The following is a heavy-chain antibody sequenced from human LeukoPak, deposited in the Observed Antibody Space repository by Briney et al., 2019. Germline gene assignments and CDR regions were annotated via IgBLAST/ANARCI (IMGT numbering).Heavy chain of an antibody. CDR2: RNPNSGNT. Sequence: ASVKVSCKASGYTFTSYDINWLRQATGQGLEWMGWRNPNSGNTGYAQKFQGRVTMTRNTSISTAYMELSSLRSEDTAVYYCARGRMVRGVTWRFDPWGQGTLVTVSS. CDR1: GYTFTSYD. CDR3: ARGRMVRGVTWRFDP. J-gene: IGHJ5*02. D-gene: IGHD3-10*01. V-gene: IGHV1-8*01.